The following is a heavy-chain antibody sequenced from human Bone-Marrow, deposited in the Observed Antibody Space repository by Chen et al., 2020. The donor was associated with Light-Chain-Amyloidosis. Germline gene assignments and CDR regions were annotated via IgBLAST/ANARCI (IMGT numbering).Heavy chain of an antibody. CDR1: GFPFGAYA. V-gene: IGHV3-49*03. D-gene: IGHD6-13*01. CDR3: TSGAAADKYYYGLDV. Sequence: EVQLVEFGGDFVQPGRSLRLSCTGSGFPFGAYAVSWLRQAPGKGLEWVGFIRRKSYGGTTEYAASVKGRFTISRDDSISTAYLQMNSLRTDDTAVYSCTSGAAADKYYYGLDVWGQGTTVTVSS. CDR2: IRRKSYGGTT. J-gene: IGHJ6*02.